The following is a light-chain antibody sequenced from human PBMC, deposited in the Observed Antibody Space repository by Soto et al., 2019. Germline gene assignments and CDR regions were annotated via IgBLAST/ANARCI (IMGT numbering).Light chain of an antibody. Sequence: EIVMPQSPATLSVSPGERATLSCRASHSVSSNLAWYQQKPGQAPRLLIYGSSTSATGIPARFSGSGSGTEFTLTISSLQSEEFAVYYWQHYNNWPRTCGQGTKVESK. V-gene: IGKV3-15*01. J-gene: IGKJ1*01. CDR3: QHYNNWPRT. CDR2: GSS. CDR1: HSVSSN.